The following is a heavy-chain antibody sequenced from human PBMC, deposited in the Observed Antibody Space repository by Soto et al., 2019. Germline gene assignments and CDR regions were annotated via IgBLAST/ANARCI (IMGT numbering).Heavy chain of an antibody. CDR2: IIPIFGTA. D-gene: IGHD5-12*01. Sequence: ASVKVSCKASGGTFSSYAISWVRQAPGQGLEWMGGIIPIFGTANYAQKFQGRVTITADESTSTAYMELSSLRSEDTAVYYCARDLRKRMATITYFDYWGQGTLVTVSS. V-gene: IGHV1-69*13. J-gene: IGHJ4*02. CDR3: ARDLRKRMATITYFDY. CDR1: GGTFSSYA.